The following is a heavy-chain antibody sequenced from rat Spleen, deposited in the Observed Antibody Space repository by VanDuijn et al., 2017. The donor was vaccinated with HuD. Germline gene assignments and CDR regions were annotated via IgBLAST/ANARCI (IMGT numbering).Heavy chain of an antibody. Sequence: LSCAASGFTFSDYYMAWVRQAPKKGLEWVASISYEGSSTYYGDSVKGRFTISRDNAKSTLYLQMNSLRSEDTATYYCARRRTMGKGDVMDAWGQGASVTVSS. V-gene: IGHV5-22*01. CDR1: GFTFSDYY. J-gene: IGHJ4*01. CDR2: ISYEGSST. CDR3: ARRRTMGKGDVMDA. D-gene: IGHD1-7*01.